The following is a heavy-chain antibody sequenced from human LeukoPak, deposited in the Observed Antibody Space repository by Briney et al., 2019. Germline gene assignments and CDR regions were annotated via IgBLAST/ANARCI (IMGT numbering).Heavy chain of an antibody. D-gene: IGHD4-17*01. J-gene: IGHJ3*02. CDR3: ARGTHDYGLDDAFDI. CDR2: IGTAGDT. CDR1: GFTFSSYD. Sequence: GGSLRLSCAASGFTFSSYDMPWVRQATGKGLEWVSAIGTAGDTYYPGSVKGRFTISRENAKNSLYLQMNSLRAGDTAVYYCARGTHDYGLDDAFDIWGQGTMVTVSS. V-gene: IGHV3-13*01.